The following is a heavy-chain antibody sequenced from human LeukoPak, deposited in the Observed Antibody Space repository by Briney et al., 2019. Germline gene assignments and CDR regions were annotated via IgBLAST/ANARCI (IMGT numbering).Heavy chain of an antibody. J-gene: IGHJ4*02. CDR1: GFTFSSYG. CDR2: ISYDGSNK. D-gene: IGHD5-12*01. CDR3: AKESEVATIPYFDY. Sequence: PGRSLRLSCAASGFTFSSYGMHWVRQAPGKGLEWVAVISYDGSNKYYADSVKGRFTISRDNSKNTLYLQMNSLRAEDTAVYYCAKESEVATIPYFDYWGQGTLVTVSS. V-gene: IGHV3-30*18.